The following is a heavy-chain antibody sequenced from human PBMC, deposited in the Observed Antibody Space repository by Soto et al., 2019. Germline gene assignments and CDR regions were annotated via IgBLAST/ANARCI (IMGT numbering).Heavy chain of an antibody. D-gene: IGHD1-1*01. J-gene: IGHJ4*02. CDR2: VYGSDDK. CDR1: GFSLTTSAVA. CDR3: VRRYDPYYFDY. Sequence: QITLQESGPTLVKPTQTLTLTCTFSGFSLTTSAVAVGWIRQPPGRALECLAIVYGSDDKFYSPSLRSRLTXTXXTSKNQVVLTLTAMDPVDTGPYFCVRRYDPYYFDYWGQGTLVTVSS. V-gene: IGHV2-5*04.